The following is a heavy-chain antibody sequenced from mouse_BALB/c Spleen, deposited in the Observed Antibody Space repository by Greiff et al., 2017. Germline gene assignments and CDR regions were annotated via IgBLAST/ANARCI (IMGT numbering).Heavy chain of an antibody. D-gene: IGHD1-2*01. CDR1: GFTFSDYY. CDR3: ARGIITTRAMDY. J-gene: IGHJ4*01. Sequence: DVKLVESGGGLVKPGGSLKLSCAASGFTFSDYYMYWVRQTPEKRLEWVATISDGGSYTYYPDSVKGRFTISRDNAKNNLYLQMSSLKSEDTAMYYCARGIITTRAMDYWGQGTSVTVSS. CDR2: ISDGGSYT. V-gene: IGHV5-4*02.